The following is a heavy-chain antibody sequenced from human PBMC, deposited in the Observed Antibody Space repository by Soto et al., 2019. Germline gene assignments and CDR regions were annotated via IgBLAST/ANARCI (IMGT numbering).Heavy chain of an antibody. CDR2: IWFDGTNK. CDR3: AGDRGYSGYDSPRYYYGMDV. D-gene: IGHD5-12*01. CDR1: GFTFSSYG. J-gene: IGHJ6*01. V-gene: IGHV3-33*01. Sequence: QVQLVESGGGVVQPGRSLRLSCAASGFTFSSYGMHWVRQAPGKGLEWVAVIWFDGTNKYYSDSVKGRFTISRDNSKNTLYLQMNSLRAEDTAVYYCAGDRGYSGYDSPRYYYGMDVWGQGTKVTVSS.